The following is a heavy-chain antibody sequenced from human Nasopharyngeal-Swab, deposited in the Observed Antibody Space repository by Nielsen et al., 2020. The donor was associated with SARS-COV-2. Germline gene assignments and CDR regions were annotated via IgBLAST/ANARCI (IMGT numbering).Heavy chain of an antibody. CDR3: ARDKDGFDY. CDR1: GFTFSDYY. Sequence: GESLKISCAASGFTFSDYYVSWIRQAPGKGLEWVSYISSSSSYTNYADSVKGRFTISRDNAKNSLYLQMTSLRAEDTAVYYCARDKDGFDYWGQGTLVTVSS. V-gene: IGHV3-11*05. J-gene: IGHJ4*02. CDR2: ISSSSSYT.